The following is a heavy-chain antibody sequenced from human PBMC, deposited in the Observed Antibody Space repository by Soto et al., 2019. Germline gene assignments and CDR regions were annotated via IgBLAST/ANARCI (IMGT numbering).Heavy chain of an antibody. CDR1: GYTFTSYD. CDR2: MNPNSGNT. D-gene: IGHD3-3*01. J-gene: IGHJ6*02. V-gene: IGHV1-8*01. CDR3: ARMGRAVVFWSGYDYYYYGMDV. Sequence: GASVKVSCKASGYTFTSYDINWVRQATGQGLEWMGWMNPNSGNTGYAQKFQGRVTMTRNTSISTAYMELSSLRSEDTAAYYCARMGRAVVFWSGYDYYYYGMDVWGQGTTVTVSS.